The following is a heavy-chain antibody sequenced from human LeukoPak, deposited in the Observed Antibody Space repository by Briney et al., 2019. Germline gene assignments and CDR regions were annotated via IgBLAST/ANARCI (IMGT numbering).Heavy chain of an antibody. V-gene: IGHV3-48*01. J-gene: IGHJ2*01. CDR1: GFTFSTYS. Sequence: GSLRLSCAASGFTFSTYSMNWVRQAPGKGLEWVSYISSSSSTIYYADSVKGRFTISRDNAKNSLYLQMNSLRVEDTAVYYCARGTIAARLYWYFDLWGRGTLVTVSS. CDR3: ARGTIAARLYWYFDL. D-gene: IGHD6-6*01. CDR2: ISSSSSTI.